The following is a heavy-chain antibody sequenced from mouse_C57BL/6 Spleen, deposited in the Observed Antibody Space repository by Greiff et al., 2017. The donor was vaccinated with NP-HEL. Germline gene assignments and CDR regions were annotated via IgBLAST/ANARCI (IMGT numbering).Heavy chain of an antibody. CDR3: ARCSSPGWYFDV. J-gene: IGHJ1*03. V-gene: IGHV5-4*03. CDR1: GFTFSSYA. D-gene: IGHD1-1*01. Sequence: EVKVEESGGGLVKPGGSLKLSCAASGFTFSSYAMSWVRQTPEKRLEWVATISDGGSYTYYPDNVKGRFTISRDNAKNNLYLQMSHLKSEDTAMDYCARCSSPGWYFDVWGTGTTVTVSS. CDR2: ISDGGSYT.